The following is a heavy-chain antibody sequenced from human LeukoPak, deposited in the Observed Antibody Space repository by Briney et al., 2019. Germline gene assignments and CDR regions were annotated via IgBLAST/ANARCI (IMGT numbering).Heavy chain of an antibody. J-gene: IGHJ3*02. CDR3: ARWGITMIVVVSDAFDI. CDR2: IKDDGSDK. D-gene: IGHD3-22*01. V-gene: IGHV3-7*01. CDR1: GFTFRNFW. Sequence: HPGGSLRLSCGASGFTFRNFWMNWVRQAPGKGLEWVANIKDDGSDKYYVDSVKGRFTISRDNAKNSLYLQMNSLRAEDTAVYYCARWGITMIVVVSDAFDIWGQGTMVTVSS.